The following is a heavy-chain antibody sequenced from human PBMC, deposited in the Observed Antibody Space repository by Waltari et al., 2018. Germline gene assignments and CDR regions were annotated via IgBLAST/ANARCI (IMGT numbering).Heavy chain of an antibody. D-gene: IGHD4-4*01. V-gene: IGHV3-53*01. CDR1: GFNISDNY. J-gene: IGHJ5*02. CDR3: ARDSKFDP. Sequence: EVQLVESGGGLIQPGGSLRLSCAASGFNISDNYMSWVRQAPGKGLEWVSFINSGGTTYYADSVKGRFTISRDNSKNTVYLQMNSLRAEDTAMYYCARDSKFDPWGQGTLVTVSS. CDR2: INSGGTT.